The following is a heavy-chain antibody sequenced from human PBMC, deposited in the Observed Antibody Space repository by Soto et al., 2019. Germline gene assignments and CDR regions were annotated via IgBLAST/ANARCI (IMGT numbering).Heavy chain of an antibody. J-gene: IGHJ3*02. D-gene: IGHD2-8*02. Sequence: GGSLRLSCAASGFTCSSYDMSWVRQAPGKGLEWVSTILVGGSTHYPDSVKGRFTISRDNSRNTVFLQMNSLTAGDTAVYYCAKATATGGGAFDICGQGTMVTVSS. CDR3: AKATATGGGAFDI. CDR2: ILVGGST. V-gene: IGHV3-23*01. CDR1: GFTCSSYD.